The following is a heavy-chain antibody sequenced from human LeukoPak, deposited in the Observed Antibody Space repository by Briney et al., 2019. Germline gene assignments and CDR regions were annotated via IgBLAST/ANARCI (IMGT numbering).Heavy chain of an antibody. CDR1: GGSISSYY. Sequence: SETLSLTCTVSGGSISSYYWSWIRQPPGKGLEWIGYIYYSGSTNYNPSLKSRVTISIDTSNNQFSLKLSSVTAADTAVYYCTRRRFGPGWFDPWGQGILVTVSS. V-gene: IGHV4-59*08. CDR3: TRRRFGPGWFDP. J-gene: IGHJ5*02. CDR2: IYYSGST. D-gene: IGHD3-10*01.